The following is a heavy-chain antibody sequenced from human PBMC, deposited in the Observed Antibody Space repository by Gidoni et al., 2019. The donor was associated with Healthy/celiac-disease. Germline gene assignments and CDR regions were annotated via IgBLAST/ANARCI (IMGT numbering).Heavy chain of an antibody. J-gene: IGHJ6*02. D-gene: IGHD5-12*01. CDR2: ISYDGSNK. CDR3: ARDLLIVEWLRLDYYYGMDV. Sequence: QVQLVESGGGVVQPGRSLRLSCAASGFTFSSYAMHWVRQAPGKGLEWVAVISYDGSNKYYADSVKGRFTISRDNSKNTLYLQMNSLRAEDTAVYYCARDLLIVEWLRLDYYYGMDVWGQGTTVTVSS. V-gene: IGHV3-30-3*01. CDR1: GFTFSSYA.